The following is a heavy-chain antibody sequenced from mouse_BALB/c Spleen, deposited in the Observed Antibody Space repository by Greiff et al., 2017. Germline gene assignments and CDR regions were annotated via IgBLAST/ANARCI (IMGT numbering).Heavy chain of an antibody. J-gene: IGHJ2*01. CDR3: ATTMITFDY. CDR2: IRNKANGYTT. D-gene: IGHD2-4*01. V-gene: IGHV7-3*02. CDR1: GFTFTDYY. Sequence: DVKLVESGGGLVQPGGSLRLSCATSGFTFTDYYMSWVRQPPGKALEWLGFIRNKANGYTTEYSASVKGRFTISRDNSQSILYLQMNTLRAEDSATYYCATTMITFDYWGQGTTLTVSS.